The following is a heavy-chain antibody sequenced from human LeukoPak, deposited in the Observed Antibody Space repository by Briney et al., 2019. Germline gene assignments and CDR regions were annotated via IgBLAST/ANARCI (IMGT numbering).Heavy chain of an antibody. Sequence: GGSLRLSCAASGCTFSSYSVNWVRQAPGKGLEWVSSITSSSFTYYSDSEKGRFTISRDNAKNSLYLQMNSLRVEDTAVYYCARVGFYDFWSGINFFDYWGQGTLVTVSS. CDR2: ITSSSFT. V-gene: IGHV3-21*01. CDR3: ARVGFYDFWSGINFFDY. CDR1: GCTFSSYS. D-gene: IGHD3-3*01. J-gene: IGHJ4*02.